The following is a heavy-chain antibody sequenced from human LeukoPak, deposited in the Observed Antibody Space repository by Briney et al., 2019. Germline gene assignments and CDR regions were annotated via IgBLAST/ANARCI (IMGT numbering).Heavy chain of an antibody. J-gene: IGHJ4*02. V-gene: IGHV3-21*04. D-gene: IGHD3-3*01. CDR1: GFTFSSYS. Sequence: PGGSLRLSCAAPGFTFSSYSMNWVRQAPGKGLEWVSSISSSSSYIYYADSVKGRFTISRDNAKNSLYLQMNSLRAEDTALYYCARDTVWGPFWSGYSNYFDYWGQGTLVTVSS. CDR2: ISSSSSYI. CDR3: ARDTVWGPFWSGYSNYFDY.